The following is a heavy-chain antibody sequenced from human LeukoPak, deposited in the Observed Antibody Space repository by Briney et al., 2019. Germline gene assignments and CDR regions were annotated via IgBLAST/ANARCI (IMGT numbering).Heavy chain of an antibody. D-gene: IGHD5-12*01. Sequence: GASVKVSCKASGYTFTRYGTSGARQAPGQRLEWTGWITAYNGNTNYAQKLQGKVTMTTDTSTSTAYMELRSLRSDDTAVYYCERDLHIVANCYYGMDVWGQGTTVSVSS. J-gene: IGHJ6*02. CDR2: ITAYNGNT. V-gene: IGHV1-18*01. CDR3: ERDLHIVANCYYGMDV. CDR1: GYTFTRYG.